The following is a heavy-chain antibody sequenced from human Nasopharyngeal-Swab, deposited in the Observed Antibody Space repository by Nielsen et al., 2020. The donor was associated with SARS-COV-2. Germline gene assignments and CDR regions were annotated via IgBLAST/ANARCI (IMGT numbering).Heavy chain of an antibody. Sequence: WIRQPPGKGLEWIGRIYTSGGTNYNPSLKSRVTISVDTSKNQFSLKLSSVTAADTAVYYCARGGCSSTSCYEIDYWGQGTLVTVSS. J-gene: IGHJ4*02. CDR3: ARGGCSSTSCYEIDY. V-gene: IGHV4-61*02. CDR2: IYTSGGT. D-gene: IGHD2-2*01.